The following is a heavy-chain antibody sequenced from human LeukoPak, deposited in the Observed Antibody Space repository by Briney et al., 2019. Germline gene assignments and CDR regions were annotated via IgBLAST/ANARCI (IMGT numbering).Heavy chain of an antibody. CDR1: GITFSSYG. CDR3: ARDFSTSYDYVWGRGWFDP. Sequence: GGSLRLSCAASGITFSSYGMHWVRQAPGKGLEWVAVIWYDGSNKYYADSVKGRFTISRDNSKNTLYLQMNSLRAEDTAVYYCARDFSTSYDYVWGRGWFDPWGQGTLVTVSS. J-gene: IGHJ5*02. D-gene: IGHD3-16*01. CDR2: IWYDGSNK. V-gene: IGHV3-33*01.